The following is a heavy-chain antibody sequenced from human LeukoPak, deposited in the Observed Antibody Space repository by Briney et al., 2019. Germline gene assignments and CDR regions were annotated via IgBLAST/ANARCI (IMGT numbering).Heavy chain of an antibody. V-gene: IGHV4-59*12. D-gene: IGHD6-6*01. CDR2: IYYSGSA. Sequence: SETLSLTCTVSGGSISSYYWSWIRQPPGKGLEWIGYIYYSGSANYNPSLKSRVTISVDTSKNQFSLKLSSVTAADTAVYYCASIAARSGYYYYYGMDVWGQGTTVTVSS. CDR1: GGSISSYY. CDR3: ASIAARSGYYYYYGMDV. J-gene: IGHJ6*02.